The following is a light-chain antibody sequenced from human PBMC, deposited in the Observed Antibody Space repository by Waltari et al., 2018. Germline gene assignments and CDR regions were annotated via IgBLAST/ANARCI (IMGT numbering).Light chain of an antibody. Sequence: EIVLTQSPGTLSLSPGERATFPCRASQSVSGSYVAWYQQRPGQAPRLLIDGASSRATGIPDRFSGSGSGTDFTLTISRLEPEDFAVYYCQQYGSSPWTFGQGTKVEIK. CDR1: QSVSGSY. CDR3: QQYGSSPWT. V-gene: IGKV3-20*01. CDR2: GAS. J-gene: IGKJ1*01.